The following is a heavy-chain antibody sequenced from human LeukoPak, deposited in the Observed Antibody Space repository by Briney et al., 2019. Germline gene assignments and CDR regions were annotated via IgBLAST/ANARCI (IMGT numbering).Heavy chain of an antibody. CDR3: TRDVVPGYCSGGSCYSFQH. CDR1: GFTFGDYA. D-gene: IGHD2-15*01. J-gene: IGHJ1*01. CDR2: IRSKAYGGTT. Sequence: GRSLRLSCTAYGFTFGDYAMRWFRQAPGKGLEWVGFIRSKAYGGTTEYAASVKGRFTISRDDSKSIAYLQMNSLKTEDTAVYYCTRDVVPGYCSGGSCYSFQHWGQGTLVSVSS. V-gene: IGHV3-49*03.